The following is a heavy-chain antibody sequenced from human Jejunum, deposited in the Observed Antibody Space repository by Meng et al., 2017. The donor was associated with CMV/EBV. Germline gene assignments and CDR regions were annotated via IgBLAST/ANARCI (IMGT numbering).Heavy chain of an antibody. Sequence: YTFTNYGISWVRRDPGQGFEWMGWISAYNSNTNYAEKFQGRVTLSTDTSTNTAYMDLTNLRSDDTAVYFCARDPLLNSNFHPLEYWGQGTLVTVSS. CDR2: ISAYNSNT. J-gene: IGHJ4*02. CDR1: YTFTNYG. D-gene: IGHD4-11*01. V-gene: IGHV1-18*01. CDR3: ARDPLLNSNFHPLEY.